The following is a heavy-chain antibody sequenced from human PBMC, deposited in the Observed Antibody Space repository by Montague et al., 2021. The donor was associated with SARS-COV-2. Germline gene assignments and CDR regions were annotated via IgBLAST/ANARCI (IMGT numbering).Heavy chain of an antibody. CDR1: GDSIRSSGYY. CDR2: VYYSGST. Sequence: SETLSLTCSVSGDSIRSSGYYWGWIRQPPGTGLEWIGTVYYSGSTNYNPSLKSRVTMPVDTSKNQFSLGLRSVTAADTAVYYCARLGFVELWLNLGWFDPWGQGTLVTVSS. CDR3: ARLGFVELWLNLGWFDP. D-gene: IGHD3-16*02. J-gene: IGHJ5*02. V-gene: IGHV4-39*01.